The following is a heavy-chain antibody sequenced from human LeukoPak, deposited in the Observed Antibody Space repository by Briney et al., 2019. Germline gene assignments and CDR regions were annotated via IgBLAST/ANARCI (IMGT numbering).Heavy chain of an antibody. Sequence: PGGSLRLSCAASGLTFISYDIHWVRQPPGKGLEWVAVISYDGSNKYYADSVKGRFTISRDNSKNTLYLQVNSLRTEDTAVYYCAKNMPNCSSTSCPLDYWGEGTLVTVSS. J-gene: IGHJ4*02. CDR1: GLTFISYD. CDR2: ISYDGSNK. CDR3: AKNMPNCSSTSCPLDY. D-gene: IGHD2-2*01. V-gene: IGHV3-30*18.